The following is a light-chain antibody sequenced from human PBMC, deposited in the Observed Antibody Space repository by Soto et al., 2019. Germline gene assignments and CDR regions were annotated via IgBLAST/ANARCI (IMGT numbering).Light chain of an antibody. Sequence: EIVMTQSPATLSVSPGERSTLSCRASQSVSRNLAWYQQRPGQAPXXLISGASTRATGIAARFSGSGSGREFTLTISSLQSEDYALDYCQQYSNWPTFGQGTRLEIK. CDR3: QQYSNWPT. J-gene: IGKJ5*01. CDR1: QSVSRN. V-gene: IGKV3-15*01. CDR2: GAS.